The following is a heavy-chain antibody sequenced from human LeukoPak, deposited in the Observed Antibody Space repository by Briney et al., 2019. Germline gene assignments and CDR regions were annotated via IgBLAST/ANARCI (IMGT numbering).Heavy chain of an antibody. CDR3: ARGSRYGDYPYYCDF. V-gene: IGHV3-30*02. CDR2: VRYDGNNP. D-gene: IGHD4-17*01. Sequence: GGSLRLSCAVSGFTFSSYGMHWVRQAPGKGLDWVAFVRYDGNNPYYSASVKGRFTISRDNSKNTVLLQMNNLRLEDAAVYYCARGSRYGDYPYYCDFWGQGTLVTVSS. J-gene: IGHJ4*02. CDR1: GFTFSSYG.